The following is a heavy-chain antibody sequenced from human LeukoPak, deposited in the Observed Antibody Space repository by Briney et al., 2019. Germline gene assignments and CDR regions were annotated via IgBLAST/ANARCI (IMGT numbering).Heavy chain of an antibody. CDR2: IYYSGYT. J-gene: IGHJ6*03. V-gene: IGHV4-4*02. D-gene: IGHD3-10*01. Sequence: SETLSLTCAVSGGSITSTDWWTWVRQPPGKGLEWIGYIYYSGYTNYNPSLKSRVTISVDTSKNQFSLKMRSVTAADTAVYYCARTTMVRGTYYMDVWGKGTTVTISS. CDR3: ARTTMVRGTYYMDV. CDR1: GGSITSTDW.